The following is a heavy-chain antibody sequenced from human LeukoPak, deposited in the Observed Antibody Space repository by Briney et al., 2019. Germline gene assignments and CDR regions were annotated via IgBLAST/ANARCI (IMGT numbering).Heavy chain of an antibody. D-gene: IGHD2-2*01. CDR3: ARTLVEVPGHSDLFDF. J-gene: IGHJ4*02. Sequence: NPGGSLRLSCGASGFSFSNFWTSWIRQAPGKGLERVANMNPDGSATYYLDSVKGRFTISRDNAKTSVYLQMNSLRPDDTAVYYCARTLVEVPGHSDLFDFWGQGTLVTVSS. V-gene: IGHV3-7*01. CDR1: GFSFSNFW. CDR2: MNPDGSAT.